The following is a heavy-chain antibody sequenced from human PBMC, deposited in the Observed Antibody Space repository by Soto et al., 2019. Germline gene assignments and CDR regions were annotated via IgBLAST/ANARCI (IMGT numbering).Heavy chain of an antibody. D-gene: IGHD1-1*01. CDR1: GYTFTSYG. Sequence: QVHLVQSGAEVKKPGASVKVSCKASGYTFTSYGITWVRQAPGQGLEWMGWISAHNGNTDYAQKLQGRVIVTRDTSTSTAYMELRSLISDDTALYYWTRGRYGDYWGQGALVTVSS. J-gene: IGHJ4*02. V-gene: IGHV1-18*01. CDR3: TRGRYGDY. CDR2: ISAHNGNT.